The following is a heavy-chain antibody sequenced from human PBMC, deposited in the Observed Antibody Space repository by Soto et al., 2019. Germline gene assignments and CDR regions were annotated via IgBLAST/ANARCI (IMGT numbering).Heavy chain of an antibody. V-gene: IGHV3-33*01. CDR1: GFTFSSYG. Sequence: GGSLRLSCAASGFTFSSYGMHWVHQAPGKGLEWVAVIWYDGSNKYYADSVKGRFTISRDNSKNTLYLQMNSLRAEDTAVYYCAREACIVLVPAAMPPNWFDPWGQGTLVTVSS. CDR3: AREACIVLVPAAMPPNWFDP. D-gene: IGHD2-2*01. J-gene: IGHJ5*02. CDR2: IWYDGSNK.